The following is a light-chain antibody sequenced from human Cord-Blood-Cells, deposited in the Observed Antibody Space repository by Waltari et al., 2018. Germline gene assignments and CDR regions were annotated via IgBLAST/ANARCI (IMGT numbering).Light chain of an antibody. CDR3: QVWDSSSDHPKV. V-gene: IGLV3-21*04. CDR2: YDS. J-gene: IGLJ1*01. Sequence: SYVLTQPPPVSVAPGKTARLTCGGNNIGSKSGHWDQQKPAQAPVLVIYYDSDRPQAIPERFSGSNSGNTATLTISRVEAGYEADYYCQVWDSSSDHPKVFGTGTKVTVL. CDR1: NIGSKS.